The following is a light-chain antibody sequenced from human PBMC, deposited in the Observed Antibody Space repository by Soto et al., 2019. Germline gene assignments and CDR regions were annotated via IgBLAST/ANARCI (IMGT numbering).Light chain of an antibody. V-gene: IGLV1-47*01. CDR1: SSNIGSNY. CDR3: AAWDDSLSGHVV. Sequence: QAVVTQPPSASGTPGQRVTISCSGSSSNIGSNYVYWYQQLPGTAPKLLIYRNNQRPSGVPDRFSGSKSGTSASLAISGLRSEDEADYCCAAWDDSLSGHVVVGGGTKLTVL. CDR2: RNN. J-gene: IGLJ2*01.